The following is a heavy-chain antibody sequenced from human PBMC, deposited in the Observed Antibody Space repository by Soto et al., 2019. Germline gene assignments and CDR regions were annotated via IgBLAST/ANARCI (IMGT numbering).Heavy chain of an antibody. CDR3: ARERGGWELLNWYFDL. J-gene: IGHJ2*01. V-gene: IGHV3-48*03. Sequence: GGSLRLSCAASGFTFSSYEMNWVRQAPGKGLEWVSYISSSGSTIYYADSVEGRFTISRDNAKNSLYLQVNSLRAEDTAVYYCARERGGWELLNWYFDLWGRGTLVTVSS. CDR2: ISSSGSTI. D-gene: IGHD1-26*01. CDR1: GFTFSSYE.